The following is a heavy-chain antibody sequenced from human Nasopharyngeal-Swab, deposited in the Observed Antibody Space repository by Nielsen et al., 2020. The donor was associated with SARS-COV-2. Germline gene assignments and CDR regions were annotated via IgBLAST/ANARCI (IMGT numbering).Heavy chain of an antibody. D-gene: IGHD3-9*01. V-gene: IGHV4-34*01. CDR3: ARVRPYYDILTGYYTKNGGYYGMDV. Sequence: RQAPGKGLEWIGEINHSGNNNFNPSLKSRVTISLDTSKNQFSLNLNSVTAADTAVYYCARVRPYYDILTGYYTKNGGYYGMDVWGQGTTVTVSS. J-gene: IGHJ6*02. CDR2: INHSGNN.